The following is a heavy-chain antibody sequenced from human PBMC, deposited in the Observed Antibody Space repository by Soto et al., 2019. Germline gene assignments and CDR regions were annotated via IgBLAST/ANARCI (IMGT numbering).Heavy chain of an antibody. CDR2: ISWNSGTI. CDR3: AKDTAPT. J-gene: IGHJ5*02. Sequence: EVQLVESGGGLVQPGRSLRLSCAASGFTFDNYAMHWVRQAPGKGLEWVAGISWNSGTIAYADSVKGRFTISRDNAKNPFYLKMNSRRAEAPPFYSCAKDTAPTWGQGTLVP. CDR1: GFTFDNYA. V-gene: IGHV3-9*01.